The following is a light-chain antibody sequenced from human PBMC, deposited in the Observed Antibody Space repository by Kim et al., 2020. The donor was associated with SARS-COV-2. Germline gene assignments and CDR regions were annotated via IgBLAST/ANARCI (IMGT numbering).Light chain of an antibody. V-gene: IGKV3-11*01. J-gene: IGKJ4*01. CDR2: DAS. Sequence: SRGERATLCGRASQSVSSYLAWYQQKPGQAPRLLIYDASNRATGIPARFSGSGSGTDFTLTISSLEPEDFAVYYCQQRSNWPPLTFGGGTKVDIK. CDR1: QSVSSY. CDR3: QQRSNWPPLT.